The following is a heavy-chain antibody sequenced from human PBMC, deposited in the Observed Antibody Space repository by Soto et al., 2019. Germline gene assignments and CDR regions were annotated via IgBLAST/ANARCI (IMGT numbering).Heavy chain of an antibody. D-gene: IGHD6-13*01. CDR3: AKGSASGVPYYFDY. Sequence: GGSLRLSCAASGFTFSTYAMSWVRQAPGKGLEWVSAISDSGGSAYYADSVKGRFTISRDNSKNTLYLQMNSLRAEDTAVYYWAKGSASGVPYYFDYWGQGTLVTVSS. J-gene: IGHJ4*02. CDR2: ISDSGGSA. CDR1: GFTFSTYA. V-gene: IGHV3-23*01.